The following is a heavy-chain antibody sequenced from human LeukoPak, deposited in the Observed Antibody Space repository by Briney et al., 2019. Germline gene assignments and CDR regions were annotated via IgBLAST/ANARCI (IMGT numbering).Heavy chain of an antibody. CDR3: GSGEKVLPY. V-gene: IGHV3-48*03. CDR2: ISISGSSV. CDR1: SLTFSRYS. J-gene: IGHJ4*02. Sequence: GGSLRLSYAPSSLTFSRYSMNWVRQAPGGGLEWVAYISISGSSVYDTDAVEGRLNIFRDHAKNSVHMQMNSLRAQDPAVFYCGSGEKVLPYWGQGILVSVSS. D-gene: IGHD3-10*01.